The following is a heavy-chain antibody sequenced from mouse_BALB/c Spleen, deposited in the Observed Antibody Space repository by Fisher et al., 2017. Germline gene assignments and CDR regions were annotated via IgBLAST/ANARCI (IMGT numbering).Heavy chain of an antibody. V-gene: IGHV1-80*01. J-gene: IGHJ4*01. D-gene: IGHD3-1*01. Sequence: KFKGKATLTADKSSSTAYMQLSSLTSEDSAVYFCARDSREDGPLYYAMDYWGQGTSVTVSS. CDR3: ARDSREDGPLYYAMDY.